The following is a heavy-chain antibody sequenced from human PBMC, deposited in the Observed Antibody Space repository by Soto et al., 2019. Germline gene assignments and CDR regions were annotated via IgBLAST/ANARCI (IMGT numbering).Heavy chain of an antibody. V-gene: IGHV1-69*01. CDR1: GGTFSSYA. CDR2: IVPIFGTA. D-gene: IGHD2-2*01. CDR3: ARDRPDIVVPPAATRTFNWFGS. Sequence: SVKVSCKASGGTFSSYAISWVRHAPGQGLEWMGGIVPIFGTANYAQKFQGRVTITADECMSRAYKELSSLRFEDTAVSYCARDRPDIVVPPAATRTFNWFGSWGKGTLVTVSS. J-gene: IGHJ5*01.